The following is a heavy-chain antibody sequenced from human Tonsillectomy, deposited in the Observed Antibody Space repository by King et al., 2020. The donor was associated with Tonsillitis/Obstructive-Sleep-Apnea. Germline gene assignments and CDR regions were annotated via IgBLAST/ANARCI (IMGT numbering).Heavy chain of an antibody. J-gene: IGHJ4*02. V-gene: IGHV3-33*01. CDR2: KWYDGSNK. CDR3: ARDRRTVAHDY. D-gene: IGHD6-19*01. CDR1: GFTFSSYG. Sequence: VQLVESGGGVVQPGRSLRLSCAASGFTFSSYGMHWVRQAPGKGLEWVAVKWYDGSNKYYADSVKGRFTISRDNSKNTLYLQMNSLRAEDTAVYYCARDRRTVAHDYWAREPWSPSPQ.